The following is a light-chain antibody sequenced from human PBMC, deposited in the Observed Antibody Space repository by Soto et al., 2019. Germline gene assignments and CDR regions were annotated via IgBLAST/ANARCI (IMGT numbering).Light chain of an antibody. J-gene: IGLJ3*02. CDR3: AAWDDNLNGPV. Sequence: QSVLTQPPSASGTPGQWVTISCSGGTSNIGVNAVNWYQQVPGTAPKLLIYTNNQRPSGVPDRFSGSKSGTSASLDISGLQSGDEADYYCAAWDDNLNGPVFGGGTKLTVL. CDR1: TSNIGVNA. CDR2: TNN. V-gene: IGLV1-44*01.